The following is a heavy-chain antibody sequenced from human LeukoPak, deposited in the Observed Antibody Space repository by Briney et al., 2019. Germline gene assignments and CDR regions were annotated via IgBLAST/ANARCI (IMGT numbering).Heavy chain of an antibody. CDR1: GGSISSGDYY. D-gene: IGHD2-21*01. CDR2: IYYSGST. Sequence: SETLSLTCTVSGGSISSGDYYWSWIRQPPGKGLEWIGYIYYSGSTYYNPSLKSRVTISVDTSKNQFSLKLSSVTAADTAVYCCARGIDGDTNWFDPWGQGTLVTVSS. J-gene: IGHJ5*02. CDR3: ARGIDGDTNWFDP. V-gene: IGHV4-30-4*01.